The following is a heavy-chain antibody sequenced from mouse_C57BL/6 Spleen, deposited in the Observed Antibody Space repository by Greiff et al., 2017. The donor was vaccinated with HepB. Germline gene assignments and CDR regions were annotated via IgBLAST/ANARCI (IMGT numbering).Heavy chain of an antibody. CDR3: TSFITTVDAMDY. J-gene: IGHJ4*01. V-gene: IGHV5-9-1*02. Sequence: EVQRVESGEGLVKPGGSLKLSCAASGFTFSSYAMSWVRQTPEKRLEWVAYISSGGDYIYYADTVKGRFTISRDNARNTLYLQMSSLKSEDTAMYYCTSFITTVDAMDYWGQGTSVTVSS. D-gene: IGHD1-1*01. CDR1: GFTFSSYA. CDR2: ISSGGDYI.